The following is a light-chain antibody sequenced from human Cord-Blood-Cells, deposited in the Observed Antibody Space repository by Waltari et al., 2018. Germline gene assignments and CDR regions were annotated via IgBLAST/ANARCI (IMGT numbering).Light chain of an antibody. CDR1: QSVLYSSNTKTY. V-gene: IGKV4-1*01. Sequence: DIVMTYSPDSLAVTLGETALIHCKSRQSVLYSSNTKTYLARYQQKPGQPPKLLIYWASTRESGVPDRFSGSGSGADFTLTIGSLQAEDVAVYCCQQYYSTPYTFGQGTKLEIK. CDR2: WAS. J-gene: IGKJ2*01. CDR3: QQYYSTPYT.